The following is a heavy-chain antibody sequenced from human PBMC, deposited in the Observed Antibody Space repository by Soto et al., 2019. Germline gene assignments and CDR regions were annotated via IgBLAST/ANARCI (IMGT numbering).Heavy chain of an antibody. CDR1: GFTFSSYG. CDR2: ISYDGSNK. Sequence: QVQLVESGGGVVQPGRSLRLSCAASGFTFSSYGMHWVRQAPGKGLEWVAVISYDGSNKYYADSVKGRFTISRDNSKNTLYLQMNSLRAEDTAVYYCAKDRLGGISYYYYGMDVWGQGTTVTVSS. V-gene: IGHV3-30*18. J-gene: IGHJ6*02. CDR3: AKDRLGGISYYYYGMDV. D-gene: IGHD1-20*01.